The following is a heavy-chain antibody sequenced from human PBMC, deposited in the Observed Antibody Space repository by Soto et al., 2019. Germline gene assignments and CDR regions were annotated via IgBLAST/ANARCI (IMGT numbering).Heavy chain of an antibody. CDR1: GGSISSGSYY. V-gene: IGHV4-39*01. Sequence: SETLSLTCTVSGGSISSGSYYWRWIRQPPGEGLEWLGSIYYSGSPYYNPSLTGRGTISVDTSSNQFSLNLSSVTAADTAVYYCARQIPVAGAYYFVYWGQGTLVTVSS. CDR3: ARQIPVAGAYYFVY. CDR2: IYYSGSP. J-gene: IGHJ4*02. D-gene: IGHD6-19*01.